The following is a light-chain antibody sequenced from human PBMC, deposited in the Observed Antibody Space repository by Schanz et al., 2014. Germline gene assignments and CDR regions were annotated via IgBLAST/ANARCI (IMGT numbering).Light chain of an antibody. V-gene: IGKV3D-15*01. Sequence: EIVMTQSPATLSVSPGERATLSCRASQSVSSNLAWNQQQPGQAPRLLIYGASSRATGIPDRLSGSGSGTDFTLTISSLQAEDVAVYYCQQYLVYRTFGQGTKVEIK. J-gene: IGKJ1*01. CDR3: QQYLVYRT. CDR2: GAS. CDR1: QSVSSN.